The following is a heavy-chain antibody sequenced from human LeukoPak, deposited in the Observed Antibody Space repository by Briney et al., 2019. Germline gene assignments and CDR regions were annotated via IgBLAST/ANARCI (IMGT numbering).Heavy chain of an antibody. CDR1: GFTVRSNY. J-gene: IGHJ4*02. V-gene: IGHV3-53*05. CDR3: AKDRYSYAFEYSDS. D-gene: IGHD5-18*01. CDR2: IYSGGST. Sequence: GGSLRLSCAASGFTVRSNYMSWVRQAPGKGLEWVSVIYSGGSTYYADSVKGRFTISRDNSKNTLSLQVSSLRTEDTAVYYCAKDRYSYAFEYSDSWGQGTLVTVSS.